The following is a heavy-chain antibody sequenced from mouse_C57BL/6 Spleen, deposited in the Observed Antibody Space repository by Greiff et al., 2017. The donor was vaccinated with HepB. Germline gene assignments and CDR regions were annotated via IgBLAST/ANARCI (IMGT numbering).Heavy chain of an antibody. Sequence: EVQLQQSGPELVKPGASVKISCKASGYTFTDYYMTWVKQSHGKSLEWIGDINPNNGGTSYNQKFKGKATLTVDKSSSTAYMELRSLTSEDSAVYYCARSDIYYYGSRFAYWGQGTLVTVSA. CDR2: INPNNGGT. J-gene: IGHJ3*01. D-gene: IGHD1-1*01. V-gene: IGHV1-26*01. CDR3: ARSDIYYYGSRFAY. CDR1: GYTFTDYY.